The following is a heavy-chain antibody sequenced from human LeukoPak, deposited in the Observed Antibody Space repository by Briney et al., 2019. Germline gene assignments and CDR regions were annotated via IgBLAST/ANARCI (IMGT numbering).Heavy chain of an antibody. CDR1: GFTFSSYD. J-gene: IGHJ6*03. V-gene: IGHV3-13*01. CDR3: AREGRYFDWLSRNYYYYMDV. CDR2: IGTAGDT. Sequence: GGSLRLSCAASGFTFSSYDMHWVRQATGKGLEWVSAIGTAGDTYYPGSVKGRFTISRENAKNSLYLQMNSLRAGDTAVYYCAREGRYFDWLSRNYYYYMDVWGKGTTVTVSS. D-gene: IGHD3-9*01.